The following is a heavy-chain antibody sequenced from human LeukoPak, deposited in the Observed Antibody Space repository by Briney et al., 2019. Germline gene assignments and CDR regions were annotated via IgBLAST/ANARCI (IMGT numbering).Heavy chain of an antibody. J-gene: IGHJ5*02. D-gene: IGHD3-3*01. CDR3: ARDQSGFWSGYYHHNWFDP. CDR2: IIPIFGTA. V-gene: IGHV1-69*06. CDR1: GGTFSNYA. Sequence: SVKVSCKASGGTFSNYAISWVRQAPGQGLEWMGGIIPIFGTANYAQKFQGRVTITADKSTSTAYMELSSLRSEDTAVYYCARDQSGFWSGYYHHNWFDPWGQGTLVTVSS.